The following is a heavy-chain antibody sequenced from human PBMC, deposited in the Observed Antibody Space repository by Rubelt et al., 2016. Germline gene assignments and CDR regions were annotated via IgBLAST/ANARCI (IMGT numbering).Heavy chain of an antibody. CDR1: GGTFSSYA. CDR2: IIPIVGIA. Sequence: QVQLVQSGAEVKKPGSSVKVSCKASGGTFSSYAISWVRQAPGQGLEWMGRIIPIVGIANYDQKFTCRVTMNEGTSTETAFMELSSRRAEETAVYYCATDLVSGWSVTWGQGTLVTVSS. V-gene: IGHV1-69*04. D-gene: IGHD6-19*01. J-gene: IGHJ5*02. CDR3: ATDLVSGWSVT.